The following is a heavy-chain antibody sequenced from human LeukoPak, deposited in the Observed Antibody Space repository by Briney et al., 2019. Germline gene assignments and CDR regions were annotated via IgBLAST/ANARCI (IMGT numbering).Heavy chain of an antibody. D-gene: IGHD6-19*01. V-gene: IGHV4-31*03. CDR2: TYYSGST. Sequence: SQTLSLTRTVSCRSIISGGYYWTWIRQQPGKGLEWIGYTYYSGSTYYNPSLKSRVTISVDTSKNQFSLKLTSATAADTAVYYAARYIGKCVIVVAGSGWYDFWGQGTLVTVSS. CDR3: ARYIGKCVIVVAGSGWYDF. J-gene: IGHJ5*01. CDR1: CRSIISGGYY.